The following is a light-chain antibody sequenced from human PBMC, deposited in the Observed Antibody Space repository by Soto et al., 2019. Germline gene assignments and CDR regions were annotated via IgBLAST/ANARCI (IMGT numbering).Light chain of an antibody. CDR3: QQTNSFPVT. V-gene: IGKV1D-12*01. J-gene: IGKJ5*01. CDR2: GET. CDR1: QGIGTW. Sequence: DVQVTQSPSFVSASVGDRVSITCRASQGIGTWLAWYQQKPGKATNILIYGETNLQSGVPARFSGSGLGTHFTLTIFSLQPEDFATYYCQQTNSFPVTFGQGTRLE.